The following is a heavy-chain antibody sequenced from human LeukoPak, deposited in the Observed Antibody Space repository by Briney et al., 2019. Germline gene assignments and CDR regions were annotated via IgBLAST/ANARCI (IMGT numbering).Heavy chain of an antibody. J-gene: IGHJ4*02. CDR1: GYTFTSYG. V-gene: IGHV1-18*01. CDR2: ISAYNGNT. CDR3: ARHGLTYYDFWSGYSQYYFDY. D-gene: IGHD3-3*01. Sequence: ASVKVSCKASGYTFTSYGISWVRQAPGQGLEWMGWISAYNGNTNYAQKLQGRVTMTTDTSTSTAYMELRSLRSDDTAVYYCARHGLTYYDFWSGYSQYYFDYWGQGTLVTVSS.